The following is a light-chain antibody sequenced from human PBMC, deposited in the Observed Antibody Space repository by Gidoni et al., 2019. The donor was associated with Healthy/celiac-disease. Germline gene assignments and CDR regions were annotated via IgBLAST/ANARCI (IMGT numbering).Light chain of an antibody. J-gene: IGKJ3*01. CDR2: DAS. Sequence: EIVLTQSPATLSLLPGEIATLSCRASQSVSSFFAWYQQKPGPAPRLLIYDASNRATDIPARFRGSGSGTDFTLTISSLEPEDFAVYYCQQRSNWPTFGPGTKLDIK. CDR3: QQRSNWPT. CDR1: QSVSSF. V-gene: IGKV3-11*01.